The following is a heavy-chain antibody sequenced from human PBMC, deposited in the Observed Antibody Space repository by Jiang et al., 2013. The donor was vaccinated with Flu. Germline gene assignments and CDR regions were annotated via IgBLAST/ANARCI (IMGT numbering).Heavy chain of an antibody. V-gene: IGHV3-7*03. J-gene: IGHJ4*02. D-gene: IGHD3-22*01. CDR2: IKQDGSEK. CDR3: ACSSGYYLIDYYFDY. Sequence: SGGGLVQPGGSLRLSCAASGFTFSSYWMSWVRQAPGKGLEWVANIKQDGSEKYYVDSVKGRFTISRDNAKNSLYLQMNSLRAEDTAVYYCACSSGYYLIDYYFDYWGQGTLVTVSS. CDR1: GFTFSSYW.